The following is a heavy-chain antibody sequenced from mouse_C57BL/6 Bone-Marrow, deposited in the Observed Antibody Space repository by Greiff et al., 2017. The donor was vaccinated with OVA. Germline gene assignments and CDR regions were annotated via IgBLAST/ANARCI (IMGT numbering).Heavy chain of an antibody. Sequence: EVMLVESGGGLVQPGGSLKLSCAASGFTFSDYYMYWVRQTPEKRLEWVAYISNGGGSTYYPDTVKGRFTISRDNAKNTLYLQMSRLKSEDTAMYYCARRTGEGPPWFAYWGQGTLVTVSA. V-gene: IGHV5-12*01. J-gene: IGHJ3*01. CDR1: GFTFSDYY. CDR3: ARRTGEGPPWFAY. D-gene: IGHD4-1*01. CDR2: ISNGGGST.